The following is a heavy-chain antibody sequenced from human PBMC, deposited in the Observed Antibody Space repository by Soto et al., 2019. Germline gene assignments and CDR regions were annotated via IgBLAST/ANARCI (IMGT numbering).Heavy chain of an antibody. CDR3: AREPAGRGYSYGCFDY. J-gene: IGHJ4*02. D-gene: IGHD5-18*01. Sequence: VKRDCKSSGGGLSVDLISRGRMKKDKGLEWMGGIIPIFGTANYAQKFQGRVTITADESTSTAYMELSSLRSEDTAVYYCAREPAGRGYSYGCFDYWGQGTLVTAPQ. CDR2: IIPIFGTA. CDR1: GGGLSVDL. V-gene: IGHV1-69*13.